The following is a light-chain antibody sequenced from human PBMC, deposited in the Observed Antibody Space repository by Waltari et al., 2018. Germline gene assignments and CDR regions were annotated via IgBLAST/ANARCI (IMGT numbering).Light chain of an antibody. J-gene: IGLJ3*02. Sequence: QSVLTQPPSASGTPGQRVTIPCSGSSSNIGSNTVNLYQQLPGTAPKLLIYSINQRPSGVPDRFSGSKSDTSASLAISGLQSEDEADYYCTTWDDSLNGRVFGGGTKLTVL. V-gene: IGLV1-44*01. CDR3: TTWDDSLNGRV. CDR2: SIN. CDR1: SSNIGSNT.